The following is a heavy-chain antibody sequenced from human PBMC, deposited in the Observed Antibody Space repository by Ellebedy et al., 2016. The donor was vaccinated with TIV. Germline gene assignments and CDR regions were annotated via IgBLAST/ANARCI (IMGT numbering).Heavy chain of an antibody. CDR2: ITTGNYI. Sequence: PGGSLRLSCAASGFTFKSWSMNWVRQAPGKGLEWVSSITTGNYIFYADSVKGRFTISKDNAKNTLYLQMDSLKAEDTAVYYCVRAFSSLAAAEDWGQGTLVTVSS. J-gene: IGHJ4*02. D-gene: IGHD6-13*01. CDR3: VRAFSSLAAAED. V-gene: IGHV3-21*01. CDR1: GFTFKSWS.